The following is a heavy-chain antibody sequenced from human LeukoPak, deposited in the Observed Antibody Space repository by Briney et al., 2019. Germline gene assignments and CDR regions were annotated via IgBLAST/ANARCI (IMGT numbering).Heavy chain of an antibody. V-gene: IGHV3-9*01. CDR2: ISWNSGSI. D-gene: IGHD6-13*01. Sequence: GGSLRLSCAASGFTFDDYAMHWVRQAPGKGLEWVSGISWNSGSIGYADSVKGRFTISRDNAKNSLYLQMNSLRAEDTAVYYCARVAAAGHIGYWGQGTLVTVSS. J-gene: IGHJ4*02. CDR3: ARVAAAGHIGY. CDR1: GFTFDDYA.